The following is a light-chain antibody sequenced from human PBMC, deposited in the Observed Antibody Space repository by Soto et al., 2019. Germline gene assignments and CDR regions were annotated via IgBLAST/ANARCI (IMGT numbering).Light chain of an antibody. V-gene: IGLV2-8*01. CDR2: EVT. Sequence: QSALTQPPSASGSPGQSVTISCTGTSSDVGGYNYVSWYQQHPGKAPKLMIYEVTERPSGVPDRFSGSKSGNTASLTVSGLQAEDEADYYCNSYAGGSWVFGGGTQLTVL. CDR3: NSYAGGSWV. J-gene: IGLJ3*02. CDR1: SSDVGGYNY.